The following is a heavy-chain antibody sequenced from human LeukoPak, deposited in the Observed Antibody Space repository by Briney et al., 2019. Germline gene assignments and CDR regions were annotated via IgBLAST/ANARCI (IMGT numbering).Heavy chain of an antibody. J-gene: IGHJ4*02. V-gene: IGHV3-23*01. CDR1: GFTFSSYA. Sequence: GGSLRLSCAVSGFTFSSYAMNWVRQAPGKVLEWVSGISGSGAGTYYADSVKGRFTISRDNSKNTLYLQMNSLRAEDTAVYYCAKMVREFYTISYYFDYWGQGTLVTVSS. D-gene: IGHD2-8*01. CDR2: ISGSGAGT. CDR3: AKMVREFYTISYYFDY.